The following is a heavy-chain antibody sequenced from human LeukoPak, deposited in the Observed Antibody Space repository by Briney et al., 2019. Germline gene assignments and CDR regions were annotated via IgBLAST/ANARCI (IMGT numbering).Heavy chain of an antibody. J-gene: IGHJ4*02. V-gene: IGHV4-59*01. CDR3: ARDKRHSYGRYFDP. D-gene: IGHD5-18*01. CDR2: MQSTGIS. CDR1: GDSISTYH. Sequence: PSETLSLTCSVSGDSISTYHWNWIRQPPGKGVEWIGYMQSTGISKYNPSLRSGVNIFVDTSKNQFVLNLRSVTAADTAVYYCARDKRHSYGRYFDPWGQGMLVTVSS.